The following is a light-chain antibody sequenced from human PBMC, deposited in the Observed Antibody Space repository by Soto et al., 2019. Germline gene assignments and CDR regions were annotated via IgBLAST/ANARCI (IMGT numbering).Light chain of an antibody. CDR2: DVI. Sequence: QSALTQPRSVSGSPGQSVTISCTGTRSDVGGYDYVSWYQQYPGKAPKLMIYDVIKRPSGVPDRFSGSKSGNTASLTISGLQAEDEADYYCCSYAGSYNVVFGGGPKLTVL. CDR3: CSYAGSYNVV. V-gene: IGLV2-11*01. CDR1: RSDVGGYDY. J-gene: IGLJ2*01.